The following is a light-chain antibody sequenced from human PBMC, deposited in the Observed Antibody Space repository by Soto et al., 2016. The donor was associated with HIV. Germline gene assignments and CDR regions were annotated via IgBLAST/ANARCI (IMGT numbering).Light chain of an antibody. J-gene: IGKJ1*01. CDR2: DAS. Sequence: AIRMTQSPSSLSASTGDRVTITCRASEGISSYLAWYQQKPGKAPQLLIYDASTLKSGFPSRFSGSGSGTDLTLTIRGLQSEDFATYYCQQYYSYPWTFGQGTKVEMK. CDR1: EGISSY. V-gene: IGKV1-8*01. CDR3: QQYYSYPWT.